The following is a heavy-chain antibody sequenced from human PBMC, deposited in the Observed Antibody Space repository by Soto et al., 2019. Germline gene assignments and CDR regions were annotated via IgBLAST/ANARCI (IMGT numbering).Heavy chain of an antibody. Sequence: QVQLQESGPGLVKPSETLSLTCTVSGGSISSYYWSWIRQPPGKGLEWIGYIYYSGSTNYNPSLKSRVTISVDTSKNQFSLKLSSVTAADTAVYYCARVRTIAAAGTYYYYGMDVWGQETTVTVSS. CDR3: ARVRTIAAAGTYYYYGMDV. V-gene: IGHV4-59*01. D-gene: IGHD6-13*01. CDR2: IYYSGST. CDR1: GGSISSYY. J-gene: IGHJ6*02.